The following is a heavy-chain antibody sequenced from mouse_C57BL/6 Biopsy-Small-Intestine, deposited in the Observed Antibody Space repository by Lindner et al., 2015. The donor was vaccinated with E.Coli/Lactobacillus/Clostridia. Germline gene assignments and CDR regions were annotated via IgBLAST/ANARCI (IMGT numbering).Heavy chain of an antibody. CDR1: GFTFSSYA. Sequence: VQLQESGGGLVKPGGSLKLSCAASGFTFSSYAMSWVRQTPEKRLEWVATISDGGSYTYYPDNVKGRFTISRDNAKNNLYLQMSHLKSEDTAMYYCARDGTGSSYWYFDVWGTGTTVIVSS. CDR2: ISDGGSYT. J-gene: IGHJ1*03. V-gene: IGHV5-4*01. CDR3: ARDGTGSSYWYFDV. D-gene: IGHD1-1*01.